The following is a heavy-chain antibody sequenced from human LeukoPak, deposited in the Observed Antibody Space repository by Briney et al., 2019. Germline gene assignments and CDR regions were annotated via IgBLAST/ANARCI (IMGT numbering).Heavy chain of an antibody. V-gene: IGHV3-21*04. J-gene: IGHJ5*02. CDR1: GFTFSSFT. CDR2: ISSNSDYI. D-gene: IGHD3-22*01. CDR3: ARGYYDSLGPDETGGFDP. Sequence: GGSLRLSCAASGFTFSSFTMDWVRRAPGKGLEWVSSISSNSDYIYYADSVKGRFTISRDNAKNSLYLQMTSLRADDTAVYYCARGYYDSLGPDETGGFDPWGQGTLVTVSS.